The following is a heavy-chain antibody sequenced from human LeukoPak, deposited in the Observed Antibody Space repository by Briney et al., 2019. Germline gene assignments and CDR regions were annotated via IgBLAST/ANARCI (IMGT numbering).Heavy chain of an antibody. Sequence: SETLSLTCTVSGGSISSYYWSWIRQPPGKGLEWIGYIYYSGSTNYNPSLKSRVTISVDTSKNQFSLKLSSVTAAGTAVYYCARRGYYGSGSYALDYWGQGTLVTVSS. J-gene: IGHJ4*02. CDR3: ARRGYYGSGSYALDY. V-gene: IGHV4-59*08. D-gene: IGHD3-10*01. CDR2: IYYSGST. CDR1: GGSISSYY.